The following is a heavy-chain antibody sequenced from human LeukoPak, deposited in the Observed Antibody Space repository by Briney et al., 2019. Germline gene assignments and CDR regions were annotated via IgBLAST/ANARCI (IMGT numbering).Heavy chain of an antibody. CDR1: GFTFSSYS. CDR2: ISSSGSTI. V-gene: IGHV3-48*01. J-gene: IGHJ6*03. Sequence: QTGGSLRLSCAASGFTFSSYSMNWVRQAPGKGLEWVSYISSSGSTIYYADSVKGRFTISRDNAKNSLYLQMNSLRAEDTAVYYCLGDYHYYMDVWGKGTTVTVSS. D-gene: IGHD3-16*01. CDR3: LGDYHYYMDV.